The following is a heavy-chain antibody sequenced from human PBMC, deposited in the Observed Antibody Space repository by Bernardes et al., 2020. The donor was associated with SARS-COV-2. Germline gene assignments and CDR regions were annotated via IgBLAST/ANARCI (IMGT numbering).Heavy chain of an antibody. D-gene: IGHD3-10*01. V-gene: IGHV3-53*01. CDR3: AREDYYSNRGAMDV. CDR2: IYSGGST. Sequence: GGSLRLSCAASGFTVYTNYMSWVRQAPGKGLEWVSVIYSGGSTYYADSVKGRFTISRDNSKNTLHLQMNSLRAEDTAVYYCAREDYYSNRGAMDVWGQGTTVTVSS. CDR1: GFTVYTNY. J-gene: IGHJ6*02.